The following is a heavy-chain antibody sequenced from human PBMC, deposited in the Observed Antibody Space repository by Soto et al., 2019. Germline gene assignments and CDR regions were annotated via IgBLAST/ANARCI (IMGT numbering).Heavy chain of an antibody. J-gene: IGHJ4*02. D-gene: IGHD6-19*01. Sequence: PSETLSLTCTVSGGSISSYYWSWIRQPPGKGLEWIGYIYYSGSTNYNPSLKSRVTISVDTSKNQFSLKLSSATAADTAVYYCARGSGWRILDYWGQGTLVTVSS. CDR2: IYYSGST. V-gene: IGHV4-59*01. CDR1: GGSISSYY. CDR3: ARGSGWRILDY.